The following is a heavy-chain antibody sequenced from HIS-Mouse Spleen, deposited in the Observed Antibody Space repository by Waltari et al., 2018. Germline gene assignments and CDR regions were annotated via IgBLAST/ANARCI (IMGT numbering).Heavy chain of an antibody. CDR1: GGSISSSSYY. CDR3: ARKRTASGWFDP. D-gene: IGHD2-21*02. CDR2: IYYSGST. Sequence: QLQLQESGPGLVKPSETLSLTCTVSGGSISSSSYYWGWIRQPPGKGLEWIGGIYYSGSTYDNPSRKRRVTISVDTSKNQFSLKLSSVTAADTAVYYCARKRTASGWFDPWGQGTLVTVSS. J-gene: IGHJ5*02. V-gene: IGHV4-39*01.